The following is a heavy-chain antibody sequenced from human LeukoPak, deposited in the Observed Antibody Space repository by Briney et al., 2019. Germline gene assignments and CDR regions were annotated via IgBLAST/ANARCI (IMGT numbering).Heavy chain of an antibody. CDR3: ARGYNYYDSSGYYPI. Sequence: GGSLRLSCAASGFTFSSYSMNWVRQAPGKGPEWVSSISSSSSYIYYADSVKGRFTISRDNAKNSLYLQMNSLRAEDTAVNYCARGYNYYDSSGYYPIGGQGTLVTVSS. CDR1: GFTFSSYS. D-gene: IGHD3-22*01. V-gene: IGHV3-21*01. CDR2: ISSSSSYI. J-gene: IGHJ4*02.